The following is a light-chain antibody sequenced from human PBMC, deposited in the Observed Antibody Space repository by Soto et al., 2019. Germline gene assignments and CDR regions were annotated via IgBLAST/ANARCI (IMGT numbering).Light chain of an antibody. Sequence: EIVLTQSPGTLSLSPGARATLSCRASQSVTSNYLAWYQQKPGQAPRLFIYGSSSRATGIPDRFSGSGSGTDFTLTINRLEPEDFAVYFCQQYGDMWTFGQGTKVDIK. CDR1: QSVTSNY. CDR3: QQYGDMWT. CDR2: GSS. J-gene: IGKJ1*01. V-gene: IGKV3-20*01.